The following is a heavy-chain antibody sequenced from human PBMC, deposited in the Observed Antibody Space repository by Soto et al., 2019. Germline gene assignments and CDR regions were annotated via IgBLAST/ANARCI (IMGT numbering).Heavy chain of an antibody. J-gene: IGHJ4*02. CDR3: AKEYGSTWIDH. V-gene: IGHV3-30*18. Sequence: GGSLRLSCAASGFTFSTFGMHWVRQAPGKGLEWVAAMSYDGTKQYYVDSVKGRFTISRDNSRNTLFLQLNSLRDEDTAVYYCAKEYGSTWIDHWGQGT. CDR2: MSYDGTKQ. D-gene: IGHD6-13*01. CDR1: GFTFSTFG.